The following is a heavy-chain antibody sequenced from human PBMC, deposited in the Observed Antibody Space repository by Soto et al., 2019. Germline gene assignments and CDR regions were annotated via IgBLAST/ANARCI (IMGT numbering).Heavy chain of an antibody. Sequence: PSETLSLTCTVSGGSISIGGYYWSCIRQHPGKGLEWIGYIYYSGSTYYNPSLKSRVTISVDTSKNQFSLKLSSVTAADTAVYYCARRSGSYSGYFDYWGQGTLVTVSS. V-gene: IGHV4-31*03. CDR3: ARRSGSYSGYFDY. CDR1: GGSISIGGYY. D-gene: IGHD1-26*01. CDR2: IYYSGST. J-gene: IGHJ4*02.